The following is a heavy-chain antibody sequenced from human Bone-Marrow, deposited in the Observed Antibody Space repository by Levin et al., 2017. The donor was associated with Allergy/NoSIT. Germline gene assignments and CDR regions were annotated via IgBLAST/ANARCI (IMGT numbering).Heavy chain of an antibody. CDR3: GKDRTEAGPTDY. CDR2: ISGGGGNR. Sequence: GGSLRLSCAASGFSFGTYAMTWVRQAPGKGLEWVSTISGGGGNRYYADSVKGRFTISRDNSKNTLFLQMNSLRAEDTAVYYCGKDRTEAGPTDYWGQGTLVTVSS. V-gene: IGHV3-23*01. D-gene: IGHD6-19*01. J-gene: IGHJ4*02. CDR1: GFSFGTYA.